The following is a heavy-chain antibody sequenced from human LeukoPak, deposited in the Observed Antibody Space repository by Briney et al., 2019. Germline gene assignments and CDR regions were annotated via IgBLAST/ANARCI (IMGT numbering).Heavy chain of an antibody. V-gene: IGHV3-23*01. Sequence: GGSLRLSCAASGFTFSDYYMSWIRQAPGKGLEWVSAISGSGGSTYYADSVKGRFTISRDNSKNTLYLQMNSLRAEDTAVYYCARGFGVPAAPADYWGQGTLVTVSS. CDR3: ARGFGVPAAPADY. J-gene: IGHJ4*02. D-gene: IGHD2-2*01. CDR1: GFTFSDYY. CDR2: ISGSGGST.